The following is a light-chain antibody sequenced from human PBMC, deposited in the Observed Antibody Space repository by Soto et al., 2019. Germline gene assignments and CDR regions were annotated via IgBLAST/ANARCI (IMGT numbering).Light chain of an antibody. CDR1: QSVSTSY. CDR3: QQYGSSPF. CDR2: GAS. Sequence: EIVLTQSPGTLSLSPGERDTLSCRASQSVSTSYLAWYQQKPGQAPRLLIYGASSRATGIPDRFSGSVSGTDVTLTISRLEPDDFAVYYCQQYGSSPFFGGGTKVEI. J-gene: IGKJ4*01. V-gene: IGKV3-20*01.